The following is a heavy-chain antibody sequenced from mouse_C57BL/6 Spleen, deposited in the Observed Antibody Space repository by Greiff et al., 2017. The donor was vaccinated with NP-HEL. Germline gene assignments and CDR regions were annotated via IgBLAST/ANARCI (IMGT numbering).Heavy chain of an antibody. V-gene: IGHV1-80*01. J-gene: IGHJ4*01. CDR1: GYAFSSYW. Sequence: QVQLQQSGAELVKPGASVKISCKASGYAFSSYWMNWVKQRPGKGLEWIGQIYPGDGDTNYNGKFKGKATLTADKSSSTAYMHLSSLTSEDSAVYFCARYPPGSPYAMDYWGQGTSVTVSS. CDR3: ARYPPGSPYAMDY. CDR2: IYPGDGDT.